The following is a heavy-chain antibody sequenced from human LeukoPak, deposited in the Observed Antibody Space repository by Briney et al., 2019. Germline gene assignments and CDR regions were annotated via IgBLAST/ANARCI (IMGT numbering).Heavy chain of an antibody. CDR2: ISSSSSYI. D-gene: IGHD5-12*01. V-gene: IGHV3-21*01. J-gene: IGHJ3*02. Sequence: PGGSLRLSCAASGFTFSSYSMNWVRQAPGKGLELVSSISSSSSYIYYADSVKGRFTISRDNAKNSLYLQMNSLRAEDTAVYYCARDTVGYEGDAFDIWGQGTMVTVSS. CDR3: ARDTVGYEGDAFDI. CDR1: GFTFSSYS.